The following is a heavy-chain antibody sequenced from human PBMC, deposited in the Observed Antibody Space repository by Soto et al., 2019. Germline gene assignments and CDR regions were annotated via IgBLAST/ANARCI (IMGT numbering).Heavy chain of an antibody. CDR2: IYYSGST. V-gene: IGHV4-39*01. Sequence: PSETLSLTCTVSGGSISSSSYYWGWIRQPPGKGLEWIGSIYYSGSTYYNPSLKSRVTISVDTSKNQFSLKLSSVTAADTAVYYCARSITMVRGVMETNFDYWGQGTLVTVSS. J-gene: IGHJ4*02. D-gene: IGHD3-10*01. CDR1: GGSISSSSYY. CDR3: ARSITMVRGVMETNFDY.